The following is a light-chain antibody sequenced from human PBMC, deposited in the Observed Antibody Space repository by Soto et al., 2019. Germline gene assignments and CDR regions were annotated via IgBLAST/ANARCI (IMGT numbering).Light chain of an antibody. V-gene: IGKV1-5*01. CDR2: GAS. CDR1: QSVSNW. J-gene: IGKJ2*02. Sequence: DIQMTQSPSTLYASVGDRVTITCRASQSVSNWLAWYQQKPGKAPRLLIHGASTLGGGVPSMFSGSGSGTEFTLTFSSLQPDDFATYYCQHYNTYSCAFGQGTKLEIK. CDR3: QHYNTYSCA.